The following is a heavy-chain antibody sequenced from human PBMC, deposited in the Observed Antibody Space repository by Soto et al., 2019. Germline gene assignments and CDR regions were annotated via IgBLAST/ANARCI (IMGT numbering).Heavy chain of an antibody. Sequence: SETLSLTCAVYGGSFSGYYWSWIRQPPGKGLEWIGEINHSGSTNYNPSLKSRVTISVDTSKNQFSLKLSSVTAADTAVYYCASEYSGYDQAFDYWGQGTLVTVSS. D-gene: IGHD5-12*01. J-gene: IGHJ4*02. CDR1: GGSFSGYY. CDR3: ASEYSGYDQAFDY. V-gene: IGHV4-34*01. CDR2: INHSGST.